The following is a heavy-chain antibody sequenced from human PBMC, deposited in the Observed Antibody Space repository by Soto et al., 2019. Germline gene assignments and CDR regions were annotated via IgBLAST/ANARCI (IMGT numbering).Heavy chain of an antibody. J-gene: IGHJ3*01. CDR1: GYIFTSYW. CDR3: ARGGYGGNGGSAFDF. CDR2: IYPGDSDT. V-gene: IGHV5-51*01. D-gene: IGHD2-15*01. Sequence: PGESLKISCKGSGYIFTSYWIGWVRQVPGKGLEWMGIIYPGDSDTRYSPSFQGQVTISADKSITTAYLQWSSLKASDTAMYYCARGGYGGNGGSAFDFWGQGTMVTVSS.